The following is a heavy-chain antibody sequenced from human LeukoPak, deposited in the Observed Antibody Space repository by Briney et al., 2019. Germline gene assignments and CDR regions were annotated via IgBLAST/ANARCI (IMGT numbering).Heavy chain of an antibody. Sequence: ASVKVSCKASGYTFTSYYIHWVRQAPGQGLEWMGIINPIGSNTNYAQKFQGRATMTRDTSTSTAYMELSSLRSEDTAVYYCALGSSGSNKGHYWGQGTLVTVSS. CDR2: INPIGSNT. CDR3: ALGSSGSNKGHY. CDR1: GYTFTSYY. V-gene: IGHV1-46*03. J-gene: IGHJ4*02. D-gene: IGHD3-3*01.